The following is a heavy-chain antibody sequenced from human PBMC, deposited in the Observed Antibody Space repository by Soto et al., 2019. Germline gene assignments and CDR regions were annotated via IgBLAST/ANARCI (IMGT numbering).Heavy chain of an antibody. CDR1: GGSISSSSYY. Sequence: SETLSLTCTVSGGSISSSSYYWGWIRQPPGKGLEWIGSIYYSGSTYYNPSLKSRVTISVDTSKNQFSLKLSSVTAADTAVYYCAGGNSGYRYYYGMDVWGQGTTVTVSS. V-gene: IGHV4-39*01. J-gene: IGHJ6*02. CDR2: IYYSGST. D-gene: IGHD6-13*01. CDR3: AGGNSGYRYYYGMDV.